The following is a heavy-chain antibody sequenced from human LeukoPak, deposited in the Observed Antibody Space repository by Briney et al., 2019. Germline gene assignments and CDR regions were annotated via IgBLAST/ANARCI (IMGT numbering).Heavy chain of an antibody. V-gene: IGHV3-23*01. Sequence: GGSLRLSCAASGFTFTSYAMNWVRQAPGKGLEWVSVISGSGGWTYYADSVKGRFTISRDNSKNTLYLQMNSLRAEDTAVYYCAKDYYDSSGYPSYLDYWGQGTLVTVSS. CDR2: ISGSGGWT. CDR1: GFTFTSYA. CDR3: AKDYYDSSGYPSYLDY. D-gene: IGHD3-22*01. J-gene: IGHJ4*02.